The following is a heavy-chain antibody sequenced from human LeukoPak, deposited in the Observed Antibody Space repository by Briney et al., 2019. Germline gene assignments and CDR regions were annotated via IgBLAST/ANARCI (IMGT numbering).Heavy chain of an antibody. CDR3: VRDRELHY. Sequence: PSETLSLTCTVSGGSISSYYWSWIRQPPGKGLEWIGYIYYSGSTNYNPSLKSRATISVDTSKNQFSLKLTSMTAADTAFYYCVRDRELHYWGQGILVTVSS. CDR1: GGSISSYY. J-gene: IGHJ4*02. D-gene: IGHD1-26*01. V-gene: IGHV4-59*01. CDR2: IYYSGST.